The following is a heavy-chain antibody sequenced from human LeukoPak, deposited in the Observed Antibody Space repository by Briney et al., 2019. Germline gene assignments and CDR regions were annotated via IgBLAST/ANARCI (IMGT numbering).Heavy chain of an antibody. J-gene: IGHJ4*02. D-gene: IGHD6-6*01. V-gene: IGHV3-30*04. CDR2: ISYDGSNK. CDR3: ARGSPDSSSSVDFDY. CDR1: GFTFSSYA. Sequence: GGSLRLSCAASGFTFSSYAMHWVRQAPGKGLEWVAFISYDGSNKYYADSVKGRFTISRDNAKNTLYLQMSSLRVEDTAVYYCARGSPDSSSSVDFDYWGQGTLVTVSS.